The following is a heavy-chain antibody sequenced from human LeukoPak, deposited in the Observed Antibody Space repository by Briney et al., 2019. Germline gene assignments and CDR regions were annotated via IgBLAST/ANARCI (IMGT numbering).Heavy chain of an antibody. CDR3: ARDGYCSSTSCDFYYYMDV. CDR1: GFTFSSYA. Sequence: GRSLRLSCAASGFTFSSYAMSWVRQAPGKGLEWVSAISGSGGSTYYADSVKGRFTISRDNAKNSLYLQMNSLRAEDTAVYYCARDGYCSSTSCDFYYYMDVWGKGTTVTVSS. CDR2: ISGSGGST. D-gene: IGHD2-2*03. V-gene: IGHV3-23*01. J-gene: IGHJ6*03.